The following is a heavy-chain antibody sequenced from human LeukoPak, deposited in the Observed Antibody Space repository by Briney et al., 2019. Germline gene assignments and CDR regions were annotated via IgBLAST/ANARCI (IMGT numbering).Heavy chain of an antibody. Sequence: GRSLRLSCAASGLTFNTYWISWVRQAPGKGLEWLATINQDGGEKYYVDSVTGRFTISRDNAKNSLFLQMNSLRAEDTAVYYCTTFYTRLTDYWGQGTLVTVSS. CDR3: TTFYTRLTDY. J-gene: IGHJ4*02. CDR1: GLTFNTYW. CDR2: INQDGGEK. V-gene: IGHV3-7*05. D-gene: IGHD2/OR15-2a*01.